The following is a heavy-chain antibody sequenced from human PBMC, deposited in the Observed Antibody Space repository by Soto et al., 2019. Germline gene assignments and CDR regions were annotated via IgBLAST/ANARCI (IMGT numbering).Heavy chain of an antibody. CDR1: GFTFSSYG. CDR2: TLYDGSNK. CDR3: ARVQGSSDSWLGFEVDY. J-gene: IGHJ4*02. V-gene: IGHV3-33*01. D-gene: IGHD5-12*01. Sequence: QVQLVDSGGGVVQPGSSLRLSCPASGFTFSSYGMHWVRQAPGKGLEWVAVTLYDGSNKYYADSVKGLFTISRDNSKNTLYLQMNSLRAEDTAVYYCARVQGSSDSWLGFEVDYWGQGTLVTVSS.